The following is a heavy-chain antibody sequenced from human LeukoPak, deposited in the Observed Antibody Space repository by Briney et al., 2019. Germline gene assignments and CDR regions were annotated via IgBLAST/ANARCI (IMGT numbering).Heavy chain of an antibody. CDR1: GGTFSSYA. V-gene: IGHV1-69*13. Sequence: ASVKVSCKASGGTFSSYAISWVRQASGQGLEWMGGIIPIFGTANYAQKFQGRVTITADESTSTAYMELSSLRSEDTAVYYCARGGFATYYFDYWGQGTLVTVSS. CDR2: IIPIFGTA. D-gene: IGHD3-22*01. CDR3: ARGGFATYYFDY. J-gene: IGHJ4*02.